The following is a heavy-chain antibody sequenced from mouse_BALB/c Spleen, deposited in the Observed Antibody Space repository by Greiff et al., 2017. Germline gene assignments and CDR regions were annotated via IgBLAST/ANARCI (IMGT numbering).Heavy chain of an antibody. D-gene: IGHD2-4*01. CDR1: GFSLTSYG. J-gene: IGHJ2*01. V-gene: IGHV2-9*02. Sequence: VKLQESGPGLVAPSQSLSITCTVSGFSLTSYGVHWVRQPPGKGLEWLGVIWAGGSTNYNSALMSRLSISKDNSKSQVFLKMNSLQTDDTAMYYCARDRGYMITTGLDYWGQGTTLTVSS. CDR3: ARDRGYMITTGLDY. CDR2: IWAGGST.